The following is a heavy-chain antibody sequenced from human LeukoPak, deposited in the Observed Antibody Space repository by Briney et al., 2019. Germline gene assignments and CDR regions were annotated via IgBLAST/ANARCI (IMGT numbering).Heavy chain of an antibody. Sequence: SETLSLTCTVSGGSISIYYWSWIQQPPCKELEGIGYIYYSGSTNYNPSLKSRVTISVDTAKNQCSLKLSSVTAADRGVYYCAGDPPRRGFGELSSWLDHWGQGTLVTVSS. CDR2: IYYSGST. CDR1: GGSISIYY. V-gene: IGHV4-59*12. J-gene: IGHJ5*02. D-gene: IGHD3-10*01. CDR3: AGDPPRRGFGELSSWLDH.